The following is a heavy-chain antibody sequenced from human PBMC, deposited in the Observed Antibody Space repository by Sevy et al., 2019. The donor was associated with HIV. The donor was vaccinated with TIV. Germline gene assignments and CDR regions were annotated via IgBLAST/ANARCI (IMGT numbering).Heavy chain of an antibody. D-gene: IGHD6-13*01. CDR1: GFAFYDYS. V-gene: IGHV3-23*01. CDR2: LSFGCGKI. CDR3: AREGYTRPHDY. J-gene: IGHJ4*02. Sequence: GGSLRLSCAASGFAFYDYSMSWIRQAPGKGLEWVATLSFGCGKINYADSVKGRFTISRDNSKNSFYLQMDNLRVEDMALYYCAREGYTRPHDYWGQGTRVTVSS.